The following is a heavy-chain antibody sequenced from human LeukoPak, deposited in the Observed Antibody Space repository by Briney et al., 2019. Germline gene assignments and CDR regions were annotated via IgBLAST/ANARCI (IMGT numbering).Heavy chain of an antibody. CDR1: GFTVSSNY. J-gene: IGHJ5*02. CDR2: IYSGGST. V-gene: IGHV3-53*01. CDR3: AKGALYSAYDLKWFDP. D-gene: IGHD5-12*01. Sequence: GGSLRLSCAASGFTVSSNYMSWVRQAPGKGLEWVSVIYSGGSTYYADSVKGRFTISRDNSKNMVYLQMNSLRADDTAVYYCAKGALYSAYDLKWFDPWGQGTQVTVSS.